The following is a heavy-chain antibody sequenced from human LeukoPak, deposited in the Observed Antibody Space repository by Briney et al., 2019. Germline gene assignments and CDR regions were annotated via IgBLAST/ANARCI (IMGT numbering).Heavy chain of an antibody. CDR2: IKSKTDGGTT. Sequence: GGSLRLSCAASGFTFSSYSMNWVRQAPGKGLEWVGRIKSKTDGGTTDYAAPVKGRFTISRDDSKNTLYLQMNSLKTEDTAVYYCTATISGVLWFGELSHLDYWGQGTLVTVSS. CDR1: GFTFSSYS. D-gene: IGHD3-10*01. J-gene: IGHJ4*02. CDR3: TATISGVLWFGELSHLDY. V-gene: IGHV3-15*01.